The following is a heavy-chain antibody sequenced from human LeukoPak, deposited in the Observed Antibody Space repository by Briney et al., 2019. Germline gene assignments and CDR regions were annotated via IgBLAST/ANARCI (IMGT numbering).Heavy chain of an antibody. CDR3: ARGAYGSPQDFDY. J-gene: IGHJ4*02. CDR2: IYNSGNT. V-gene: IGHV4-4*09. CDR1: GDSISSYY. D-gene: IGHD1-26*01. Sequence: SETLSLTCAVSGDSISSYYWSWIRQPPGEGLEWIGYIYNSGNTKYNPSLRSRVTISVNTSKKQFSLKLRSVTAADTAVYYCARGAYGSPQDFDYWGQGTLVTVS.